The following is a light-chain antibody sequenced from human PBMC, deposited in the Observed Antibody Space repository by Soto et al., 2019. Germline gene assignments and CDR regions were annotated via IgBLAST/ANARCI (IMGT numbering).Light chain of an antibody. Sequence: EIVMTQSPATLSVSPGERATLSCRASQSVSSNLAWYQHKPCHAPRLLIYDTSIRATGIPARFSGSGSGTDFTLTISSLEPEDFAVYYCQQRNSWPPTFTFGQGTRLEI. V-gene: IGKV3-11*01. CDR2: DTS. CDR3: QQRNSWPPTFT. CDR1: QSVSSN. J-gene: IGKJ5*01.